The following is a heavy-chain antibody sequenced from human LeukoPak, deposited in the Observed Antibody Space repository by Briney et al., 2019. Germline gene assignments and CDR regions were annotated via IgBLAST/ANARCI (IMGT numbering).Heavy chain of an antibody. J-gene: IGHJ3*02. CDR3: AADSSGNDAFDI. Sequence: GGSLRLSCVVSGFIVSGDYMSWVRQAPGKGLEWVSVMYSGGATYYADSVKGRFTISRDNSKNTLYLQMNSLRVEDTAVYYCAADSSGNDAFDIWGQGTMVTVSS. CDR1: GFIVSGDY. D-gene: IGHD6-25*01. V-gene: IGHV3-53*01. CDR2: MYSGGAT.